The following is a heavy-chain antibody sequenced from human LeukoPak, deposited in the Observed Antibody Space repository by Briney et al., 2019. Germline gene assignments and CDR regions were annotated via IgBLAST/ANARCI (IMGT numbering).Heavy chain of an antibody. J-gene: IGHJ4*02. V-gene: IGHV4-59*01. D-gene: IGHD3-22*01. CDR3: ARATTMILQY. CDR1: GGSISNSY. CDR2: IYNSGST. Sequence: PSETLSLTCTVSGGSISNSYWTWIRQPPGKGLEWIGYIYNSGSTNYNPSLKSRITISLDTSKSQFSLKLRSVTAADTAIYYCARATTMILQYWGQGTLVTVSS.